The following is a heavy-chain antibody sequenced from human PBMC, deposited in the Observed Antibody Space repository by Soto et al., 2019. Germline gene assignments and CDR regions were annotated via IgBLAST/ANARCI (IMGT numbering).Heavy chain of an antibody. V-gene: IGHV1-18*01. J-gene: IGHJ3*02. Sequence: QPQLVQSGAVVKKPGASVKVSCQASGHSFTSSGISWVRQAPGQGLEWMGWISTHNGNTIYAPRVQDRVTPTTDRSKNSAYMEVRALRHDDSAVYYCAKEGIRGPYDSYDMWGQGTLVSVSS. CDR2: ISTHNGNT. D-gene: IGHD3-16*01. CDR3: AKEGIRGPYDSYDM. CDR1: GHSFTSSG.